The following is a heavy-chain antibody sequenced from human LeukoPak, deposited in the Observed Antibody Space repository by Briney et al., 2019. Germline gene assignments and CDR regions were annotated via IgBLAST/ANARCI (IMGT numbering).Heavy chain of an antibody. CDR3: AREVRYDWDRGMDV. D-gene: IGHD1-20*01. J-gene: IGHJ6*02. V-gene: IGHV3-48*03. CDR2: ISSSGNTI. CDR1: GFTFSSYE. Sequence: HPGGSLRLSCAASGFTFSSYEMNWVRQAPGKGLEWVSYISSSGNTIYYADSVKGRFTISRDNAKNSLYLQMNSLRAEDTALYYCAREVRYDWDRGMDVWGQGTTVTVSS.